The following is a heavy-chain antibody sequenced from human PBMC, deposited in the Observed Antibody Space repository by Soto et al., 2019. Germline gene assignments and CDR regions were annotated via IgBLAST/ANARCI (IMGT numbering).Heavy chain of an antibody. J-gene: IGHJ6*02. D-gene: IGHD3-22*01. CDR3: ARRLYYDSSGFEVGGMDV. Sequence: SETLSLTCTVSCGSISSSSYYWGWIRQPPGKGLEWIGSIYYSGSTYYNPSLKSRVTISVDTSKNQFSLKLSSVTAADTAVYYCARRLYYDSSGFEVGGMDVWGQGTTVT. CDR2: IYYSGST. CDR1: CGSISSSSYY. V-gene: IGHV4-39*01.